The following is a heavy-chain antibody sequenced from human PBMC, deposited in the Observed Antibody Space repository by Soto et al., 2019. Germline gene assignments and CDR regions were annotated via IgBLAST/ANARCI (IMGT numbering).Heavy chain of an antibody. CDR2: IYYSGST. D-gene: IGHD4-17*01. CDR3: ARRYGDCFDY. Sequence: SETLYLTWTETGNSISSYYWIWFRQPPGKGLEWIGYIYYSGSTNYNPSLNSRVTISVDTSKNQFSLKLRSVTAADTAVYYCARRYGDCFDYWGLGTLVTVSS. CDR1: GNSISSYY. V-gene: IGHV4-59*08. J-gene: IGHJ4*02.